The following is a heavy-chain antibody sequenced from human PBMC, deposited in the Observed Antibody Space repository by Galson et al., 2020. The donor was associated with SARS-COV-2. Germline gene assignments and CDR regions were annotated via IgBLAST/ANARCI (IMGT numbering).Heavy chain of an antibody. Sequence: SETLSLTCTVSGGSISSSSYYWGWIRQPPGKGLEWIGSIYYSGSTYYNPSLKSRFTISVDTSKNQFSLELSSVTAADTAVYYCASGSVDTAMIRWYYYYCGMDVWGQGTTVTVSS. CDR2: IYYSGST. V-gene: IGHV4-39*01. J-gene: IGHJ6*02. CDR1: GGSISSSSYY. CDR3: ASGSVDTAMIRWYYYYCGMDV. D-gene: IGHD5-18*01.